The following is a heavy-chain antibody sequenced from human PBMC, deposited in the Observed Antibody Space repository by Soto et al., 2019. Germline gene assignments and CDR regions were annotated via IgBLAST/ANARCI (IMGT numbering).Heavy chain of an antibody. V-gene: IGHV3-74*01. D-gene: IGHD4-4*01. J-gene: IGHJ4*02. CDR1: XXXFXPFX. Sequence: EVQLVESGGGLVQPGGXXXXXXXXXXXXFXPFXXXWVRQVPGKGPVWVSRINSDGNSTSYADSVKGRLTMSRDNAKNTLYLQMNSLRAEDTAVYYCARGSNHFDYWXXGTLVTVSS. CDR3: ARGSNHFDY. CDR2: INSDGNST.